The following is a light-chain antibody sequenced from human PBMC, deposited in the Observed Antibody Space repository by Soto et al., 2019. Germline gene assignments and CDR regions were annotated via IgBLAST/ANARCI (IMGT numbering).Light chain of an antibody. CDR2: GNS. Sequence: QSLLTQPPSVSGAPGQRVTISCTGSSSNIGAGYDVHWYQQLPGTAPNLLIYGNSNRPSGVPDRVSGSKSGTSASLAITGLQAEDEADYYCQSYDSSLSGSVFGGGTQLTVL. J-gene: IGLJ3*02. CDR3: QSYDSSLSGSV. V-gene: IGLV1-40*01. CDR1: SSNIGAGYD.